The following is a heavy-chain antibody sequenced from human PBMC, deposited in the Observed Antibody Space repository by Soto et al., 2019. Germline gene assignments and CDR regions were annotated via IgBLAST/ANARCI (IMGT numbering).Heavy chain of an antibody. V-gene: IGHV4-31*03. Sequence: PSETLSLTCTVSGGSISSGGYYWSWIRQHPGKGLEWIGYIYYSGSTYYNPSLKSRVTISVDTSKNQFSLKLSSVTAADTAVYYCARRGYCSGGSCYRVFDYWGQGTLVTVSS. CDR3: ARRGYCSGGSCYRVFDY. CDR1: GGSISSGGYY. CDR2: IYYSGST. D-gene: IGHD2-15*01. J-gene: IGHJ4*02.